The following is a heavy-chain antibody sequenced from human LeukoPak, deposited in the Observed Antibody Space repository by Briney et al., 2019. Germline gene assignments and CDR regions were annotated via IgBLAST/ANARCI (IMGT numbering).Heavy chain of an antibody. CDR2: ISSSGSTI. V-gene: IGHV3-11*01. CDR3: ARRVGWNSYGYKYDAFDI. CDR1: GFTFSDYY. D-gene: IGHD5-18*01. J-gene: IGHJ3*02. Sequence: PGGSLRLSCAASGFTFSDYYMSWIRQAPGKGLEWVSYISSSGSTIYYADSVKGRFTISRDNAKNSLYLQMNSLRAEDTAVYYCARRVGWNSYGYKYDAFDIWGQGTMVTVSS.